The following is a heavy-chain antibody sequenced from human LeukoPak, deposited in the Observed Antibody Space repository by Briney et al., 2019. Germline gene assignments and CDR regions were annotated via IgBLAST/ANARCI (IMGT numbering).Heavy chain of an antibody. Sequence: ASVKVSCKASGYTFTSYAMNWVRQAPGQGLEWMGWINTNTGNPTYAQGFTGRFVFSLDTSVSTAYLQISSLKAEDTAVYYCARDPFSYGDYGYFDYWGQGTLVTVSS. V-gene: IGHV7-4-1*02. CDR2: INTNTGNP. D-gene: IGHD4-17*01. CDR3: ARDPFSYGDYGYFDY. CDR1: GYTFTSYA. J-gene: IGHJ4*02.